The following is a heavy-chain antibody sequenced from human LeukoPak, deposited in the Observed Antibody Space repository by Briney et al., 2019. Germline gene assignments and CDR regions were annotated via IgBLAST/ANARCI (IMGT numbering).Heavy chain of an antibody. J-gene: IGHJ4*02. D-gene: IGHD6-13*01. CDR2: INPSGST. V-gene: IGHV4-34*01. Sequence: SETLSLTCAVYGGSFSGYYWSWIRQPPGKGLEWIGEINPSGSTHYNPSLKSRVTISVDTSKNQFSLNLTSLTAADTAVYYCARGRVATATFRYWGQGTLVTVSS. CDR3: ARGRVATATFRY. CDR1: GGSFSGYY.